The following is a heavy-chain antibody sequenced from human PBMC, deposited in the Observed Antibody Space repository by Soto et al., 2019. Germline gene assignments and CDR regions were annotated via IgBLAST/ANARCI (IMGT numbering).Heavy chain of an antibody. J-gene: IGHJ3*02. V-gene: IGHV5-51*01. CDR1: GYSFTSYW. CDR3: ATPFRATIRPSAFAI. Sequence: GESLKISCKGSGYSFTSYWIGWGRQMPGKGLEWMGIIYPGDSDTRYSPSFQGQVTISADKSISTAYLQWSSLKASDTVMYYCATPFRATIRPSAFAICGQGTKVTVSS. D-gene: IGHD5-12*01. CDR2: IYPGDSDT.